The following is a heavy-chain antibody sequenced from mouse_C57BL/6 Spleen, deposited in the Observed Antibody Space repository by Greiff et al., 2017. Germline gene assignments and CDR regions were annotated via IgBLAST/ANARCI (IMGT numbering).Heavy chain of an antibody. CDR2: INPYNGGT. V-gene: IGHV1-19*01. D-gene: IGHD2-5*01. CDR3: ARGGLYSNYDLVYFDV. Sequence: EVQLQQSGPVLVKPGASVKMSCKASGYTFTDYYMNWVKQSHGKSLEWIGVINPYNGGTSYNQKFKGKATLTVDKSSSKAYMELNSLTSEDSAVYYCARGGLYSNYDLVYFDVWGTGTTVTVSS. CDR1: GYTFTDYY. J-gene: IGHJ1*03.